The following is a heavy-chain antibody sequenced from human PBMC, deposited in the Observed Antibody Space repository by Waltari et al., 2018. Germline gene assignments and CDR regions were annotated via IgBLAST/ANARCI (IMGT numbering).Heavy chain of an antibody. Sequence: QLQLQESGPGLVKPSETLSLTCTVSGGSISSSSYYWGWIRQPPGKGLAWIGGIYYSGSTYYHPALKSRVTISVDTSKNQCSLKLSSVTAADTAVYYCARVEINYDFWSGYPSRYMDVWGKGTTVTVSS. D-gene: IGHD3-3*01. J-gene: IGHJ6*03. CDR2: IYYSGST. CDR1: GGSISSSSYY. CDR3: ARVEINYDFWSGYPSRYMDV. V-gene: IGHV4-39*01.